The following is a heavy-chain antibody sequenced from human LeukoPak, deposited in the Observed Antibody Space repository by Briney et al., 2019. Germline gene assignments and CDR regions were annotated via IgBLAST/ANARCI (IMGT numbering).Heavy chain of an antibody. CDR3: ASPPHYYDRSGYYFDY. Sequence: GASVKASCKVSGYTFTGYAINWVRQATGQGLEWMGWMTPTRGNTGYAQKYQGRVTMTRNTSISTAYMELSSLRSHDTAVYYCASPPHYYDRSGYYFDYWGQGTLVTVSS. CDR1: GYTFTGYA. CDR2: MTPTRGNT. V-gene: IGHV1-8*01. J-gene: IGHJ4*02. D-gene: IGHD3-22*01.